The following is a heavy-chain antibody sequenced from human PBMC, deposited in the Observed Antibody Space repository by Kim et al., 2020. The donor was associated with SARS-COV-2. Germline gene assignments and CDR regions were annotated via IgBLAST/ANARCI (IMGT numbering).Heavy chain of an antibody. CDR3: TTGTRPY. D-gene: IGHD3-10*01. CDR2: IKSKTDGGTI. Sequence: GGSLRLSCAASGLRFSNAWMSWVRQAPGKGLEWIGRIKSKTDGGTIDYIAPVEGRFTISRDDSKNTLYLQMNSLKTEDTAVYYCTTGTRPYWGQGTLVIVSS. CDR1: GLRFSNAW. J-gene: IGHJ4*02. V-gene: IGHV3-15*01.